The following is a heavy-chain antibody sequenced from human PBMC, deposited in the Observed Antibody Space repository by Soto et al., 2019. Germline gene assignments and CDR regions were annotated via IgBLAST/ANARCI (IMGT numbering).Heavy chain of an antibody. Sequence: GGSLRLSCAASGFTFKTYSMNWVRQAPGKGLEWISYISGGSKTIRYADSVKGRFTASRDNAQNSLFLQMNSLRVEDTAIYYCARSSQFGELLIHYWGQGTLVTVSS. V-gene: IGHV3-48*04. CDR3: ARSSQFGELLIHY. J-gene: IGHJ4*02. CDR2: ISGGSKTI. D-gene: IGHD2-21*01. CDR1: GFTFKTYS.